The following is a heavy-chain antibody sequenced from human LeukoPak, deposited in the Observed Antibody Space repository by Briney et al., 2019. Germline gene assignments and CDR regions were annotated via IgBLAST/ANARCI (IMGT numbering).Heavy chain of an antibody. CDR2: IYYSGSA. V-gene: IGHV4-59*08. CDR3: ARHGSGYPLYYFDY. J-gene: IGHJ4*02. Sequence: SETLSLTCTVSGDSISSYYWSWIRQPPGKGLEWIGYIYYSGSAYYNPSLKSRVTISVDTSKNQFSLRLSSVTAADTAVYYCARHGSGYPLYYFDYWGQGTLVTVSS. CDR1: GDSISSYY. D-gene: IGHD3-3*01.